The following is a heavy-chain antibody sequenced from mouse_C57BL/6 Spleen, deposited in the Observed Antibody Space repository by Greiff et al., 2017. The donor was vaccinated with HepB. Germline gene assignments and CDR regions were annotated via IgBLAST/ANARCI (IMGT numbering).Heavy chain of an antibody. J-gene: IGHJ1*03. D-gene: IGHD1-1*01. CDR2: IDPENGDT. CDR1: GFNIKDDY. V-gene: IGHV14-4*01. Sequence: VQLQQSGAELVRPGASVKLSCTASGFNIKDDYMHWVKQRPEQGLEWIGWIDPENGDTEYASKFQGKATITADTSSNTAYLQLSSLTSEDTAVYYGTFYYGSSDSRYFDVWGTGTTVTVSS. CDR3: TFYYGSSDSRYFDV.